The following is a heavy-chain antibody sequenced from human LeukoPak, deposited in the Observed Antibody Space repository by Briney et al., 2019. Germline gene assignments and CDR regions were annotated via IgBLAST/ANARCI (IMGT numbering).Heavy chain of an antibody. CDR1: GGSFSGYY. Sequence: PSETLSLTCAVYGGSFSGYYWSWIRQPPGQGLEWIGQTNGGGVTSYNSSLESRVTISVDMSKSQFSLRLTSVTAADTAVYYCARHGLGFGFDYWSQGALVTVSS. J-gene: IGHJ4*02. CDR3: ARHGLGFGFDY. CDR2: TNGGGVT. D-gene: IGHD2-8*01. V-gene: IGHV4-34*01.